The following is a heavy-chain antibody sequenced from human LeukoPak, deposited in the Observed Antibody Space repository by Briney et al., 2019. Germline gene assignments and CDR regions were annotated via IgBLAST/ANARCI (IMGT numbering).Heavy chain of an antibody. J-gene: IGHJ2*01. CDR2: ISANGGTT. CDR3: AKASDYGDFWYFGL. D-gene: IGHD4-17*01. CDR1: GFTFSSYA. Sequence: AGGSLRLSCAASGFTFSSYAMTWVRQAPGRGPEWVSRISANGGTTYYADSVKGRFTISRDNSETTLYLQMNTLRAEDTALYYCAKASDYGDFWYFGLWGRGTQVTVSS. V-gene: IGHV3-23*01.